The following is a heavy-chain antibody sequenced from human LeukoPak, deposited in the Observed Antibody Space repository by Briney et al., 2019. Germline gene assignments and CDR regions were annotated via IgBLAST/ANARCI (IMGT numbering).Heavy chain of an antibody. CDR2: IYYSGST. CDR1: GXSISSYY. J-gene: IGHJ3*02. CDR3: ARVAGGDAFDI. Sequence: SETLSLTCTVSGXSISSYYGSWIRQPPGKGLEWIGYIYYSGSTNYNPSLKSRVTISVDTSKNQFSLKLSSVTAADTAVYYCARVAGGDAFDIWGQGTMVTVSS. D-gene: IGHD3-16*01. V-gene: IGHV4-59*01.